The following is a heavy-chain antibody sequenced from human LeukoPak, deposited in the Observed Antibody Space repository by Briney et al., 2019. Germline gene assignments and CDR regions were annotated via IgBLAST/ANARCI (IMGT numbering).Heavy chain of an antibody. CDR3: ARHHRVWFGELLFFDY. Sequence: SETLSLTCAVYGVSFSGYCWSWIRQPPGKGLEWIGETNHSGSTNYNPSLKSRVTISVDTSKNQFSLKLSSVTAADTAVYYCARHHRVWFGELLFFDYWGQGTLVTVSS. D-gene: IGHD3-10*01. CDR1: GVSFSGYC. CDR2: TNHSGST. J-gene: IGHJ4*02. V-gene: IGHV4-34*01.